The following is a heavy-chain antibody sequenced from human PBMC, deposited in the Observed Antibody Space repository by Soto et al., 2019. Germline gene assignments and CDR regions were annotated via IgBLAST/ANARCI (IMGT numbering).Heavy chain of an antibody. Sequence: ASVKVSCKASRYSFTTYALHWVRQAPGQRLEWMGWINAGNGDTKYSEKFQGRVTITRDTSADTAYMELSSLRSEDTSVYYCARDPGTGAALRAYHFDYWGQGTLVTVSS. J-gene: IGHJ4*02. CDR3: ARDPGTGAALRAYHFDY. V-gene: IGHV1-3*01. CDR1: RYSFTTYA. D-gene: IGHD1-1*01. CDR2: INAGNGDT.